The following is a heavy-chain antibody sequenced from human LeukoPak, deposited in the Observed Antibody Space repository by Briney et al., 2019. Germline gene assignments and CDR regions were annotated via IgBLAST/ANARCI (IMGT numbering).Heavy chain of an antibody. CDR2: IKQDESEK. CDR1: GFTFRNYW. CDR3: ARAVAGNEPLDY. V-gene: IGHV3-7*01. D-gene: IGHD6-19*01. Sequence: PGGSLRLSCAASGFTFRNYWMSWVRQAPGKGLEWVANIKQDESEKYYVDSVKGRFTISRDNAKNSLYLQMNSLRAEDTAVYYCARAVAGNEPLDYWGQGTLVTVSS. J-gene: IGHJ4*02.